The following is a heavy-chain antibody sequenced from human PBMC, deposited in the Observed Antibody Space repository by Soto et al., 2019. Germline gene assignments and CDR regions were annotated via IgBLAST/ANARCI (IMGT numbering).Heavy chain of an antibody. CDR1: GYTFSNYG. CDR2: IRVYNGRT. V-gene: IGHV1-18*01. Sequence: QFQLVQSGAEVKKPGASVKVSCKASGYTFSNYGFSWVRQAPGQGLEWLGCIRVYNGRTDYAQKIQGRLTMTTDTSTSTAYMELKNLGSDDTAVYYFAITSSTSNFEGWGQGTLVTVSS. J-gene: IGHJ4*02. D-gene: IGHD1-1*01. CDR3: AITSSTSNFEG.